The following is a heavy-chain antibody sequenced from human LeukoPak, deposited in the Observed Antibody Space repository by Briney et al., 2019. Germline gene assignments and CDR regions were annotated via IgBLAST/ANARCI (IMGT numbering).Heavy chain of an antibody. CDR3: ARGHQAEGGWFDR. Sequence: RGESLKISCKGSGYSFTTYWIGWVRQMPGKGLKWMGIIYPSDSDTRYSPSFQGQVTISADKSINTAYLQWSNLKASDTATYYCARGHQAEGGWFDRWGQGTLVTVSS. CDR2: IYPSDSDT. J-gene: IGHJ5*02. CDR1: GYSFTTYW. D-gene: IGHD2-15*01. V-gene: IGHV5-51*01.